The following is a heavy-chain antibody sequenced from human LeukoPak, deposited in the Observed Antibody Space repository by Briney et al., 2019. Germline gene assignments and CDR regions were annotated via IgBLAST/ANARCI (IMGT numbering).Heavy chain of an antibody. CDR2: IGTAGDT. Sequence: GGSLRLSCAASGFTFSSYDMHWVRQATGKGLEWVSAIGTAGDTYYPGSVKGRFTISRENAKNSLYLQMNSLRAGDTAVYYCARFAVGGDYGDYWGQGTLVTVSS. CDR1: GFTFSSYD. J-gene: IGHJ4*02. CDR3: ARFAVGGDYGDY. V-gene: IGHV3-13*01. D-gene: IGHD2-15*01.